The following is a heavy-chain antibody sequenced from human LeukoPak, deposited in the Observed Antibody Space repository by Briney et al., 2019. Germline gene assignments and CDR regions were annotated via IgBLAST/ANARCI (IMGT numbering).Heavy chain of an antibody. V-gene: IGHV1-2*02. CDR1: GYTFTSYY. D-gene: IGHD3-9*01. CDR2: INPNSGGT. Sequence: ASVKVSCKASGYTFTSYYMHWVRQAPGQGLEWMGWINPNSGGTNYAQKFQGRVTMTRDTSISTAYMELSRLRSDDTAVYYCARVNDILTGPIDYWGQGTLVTVSS. CDR3: ARVNDILTGPIDY. J-gene: IGHJ4*02.